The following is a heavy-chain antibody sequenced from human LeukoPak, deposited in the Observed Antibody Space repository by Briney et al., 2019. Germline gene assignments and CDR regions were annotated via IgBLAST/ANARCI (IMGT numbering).Heavy chain of an antibody. J-gene: IGHJ4*02. CDR1: GVTFSSYA. Sequence: GGSLRLSCAASGVTFSSYAMHWFRDAPGMGLEWVAVISVDGSNKYYADSVKGRFTIFRDNAKNSLYLQMNSLRVEDTAVYYCARRYFDHWGQGTLVTVSS. CDR2: ISVDGSNK. V-gene: IGHV3-30*04. CDR3: ARRYFDH.